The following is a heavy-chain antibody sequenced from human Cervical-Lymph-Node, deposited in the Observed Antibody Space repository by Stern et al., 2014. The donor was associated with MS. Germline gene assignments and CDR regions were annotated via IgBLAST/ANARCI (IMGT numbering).Heavy chain of an antibody. CDR3: ARGAAGTSLFYYYGLDV. Sequence: MQLVESGGGLVKPGGSPRLSCVASGFPFSDYYMSWIRQAPGKGLEWVSYISSSGSYTNYADSVKGRFTISRDNAKNSLYLQTNSLRAEDTAVYYCARGAAGTSLFYYYGLDVWGQGTTVTVSS. V-gene: IGHV3-11*06. J-gene: IGHJ6*02. CDR1: GFPFSDYY. D-gene: IGHD6-25*01. CDR2: ISSSGSYT.